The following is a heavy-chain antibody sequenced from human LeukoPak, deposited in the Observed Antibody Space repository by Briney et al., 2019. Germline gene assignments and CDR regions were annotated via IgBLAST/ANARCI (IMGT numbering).Heavy chain of an antibody. CDR2: ISAYNGNT. V-gene: IGHV1-18*04. CDR1: GYTFTGYY. J-gene: IGHJ4*02. CDR3: AREVYDPVAGTDY. Sequence: ASVKVSCKASGYTFTGYYIHCVRQAPGQGLEWMGWISAYNGNTNYAQKLQGRVTMTTDTSTSTAYMELRSLRSDDTAVYYCAREVYDPVAGTDYWGQGTLVTVSS. D-gene: IGHD6-19*01.